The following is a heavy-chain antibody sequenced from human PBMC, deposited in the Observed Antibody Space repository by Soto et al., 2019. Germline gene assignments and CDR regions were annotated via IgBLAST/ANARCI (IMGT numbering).Heavy chain of an antibody. CDR1: GFSVSDNY. J-gene: IGHJ6*02. D-gene: IGHD1-26*01. CDR2: TYIGGST. Sequence: EVQLVESGGGLVQPGGSLRLSCAASGFSVSDNYMNWVRQAPGKGLEWVSVTYIGGSTYYADSVKDRFTISRDNSKNTLSLQMNSLRAEDTAVYYCARDRSQAGMDVWGQGTTVTVSS. CDR3: ARDRSQAGMDV. V-gene: IGHV3-66*01.